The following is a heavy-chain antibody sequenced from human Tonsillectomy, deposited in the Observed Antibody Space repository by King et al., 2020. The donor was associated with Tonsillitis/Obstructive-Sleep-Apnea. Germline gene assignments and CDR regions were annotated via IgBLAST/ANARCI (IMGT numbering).Heavy chain of an antibody. Sequence: QLQESGPGLVKPSETLSLTCTVSSGSISTYYWSWIRQPPGKGLEWIGDIYSSGSINYNPSIKSRVTMSVDTSKNQFSLKLTSVTAADTAVYYCARGFCSGGSYYSDYYYYMDVWGKGTTVTVSS. D-gene: IGHD2-15*01. V-gene: IGHV4-59*08. CDR2: IYSSGSI. CDR3: ARGFCSGGSYYSDYYYYMDV. CDR1: SGSISTYY. J-gene: IGHJ6*03.